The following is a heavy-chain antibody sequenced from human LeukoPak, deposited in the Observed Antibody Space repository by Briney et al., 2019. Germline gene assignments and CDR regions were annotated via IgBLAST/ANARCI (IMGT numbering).Heavy chain of an antibody. CDR1: GGSISSSSYY. CDR2: IYHSGST. CDR3: AAKGVDTATYDY. V-gene: IGHV4-39*07. D-gene: IGHD5-18*01. Sequence: SETLSLTCTVSGGSISSSSYYWGWIRQPPGKGLEWIGSIYHSGSTYYNPSLKSRVTISVDTSENQFSLKLSSVTAADTAVYYCAAKGVDTATYDYWGQGTLVTVSS. J-gene: IGHJ4*02.